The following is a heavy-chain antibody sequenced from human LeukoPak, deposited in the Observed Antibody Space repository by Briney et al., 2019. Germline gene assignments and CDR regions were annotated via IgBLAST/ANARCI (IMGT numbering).Heavy chain of an antibody. J-gene: IGHJ4*02. CDR2: ISYDGSNK. CDR1: GFTFSSYG. Sequence: GGSLRLSCAASGFTFSSYGMHWVRQAPGKGLEWVAVISYDGSNKYYADSVKGRFTISRDNSKNTLYLQMNSLRAEDTAVYYCARSYYDSSGYYLPGFGYFDYWGQGTLVTVSS. D-gene: IGHD3-22*01. CDR3: ARSYYDSSGYYLPGFGYFDY. V-gene: IGHV3-30*03.